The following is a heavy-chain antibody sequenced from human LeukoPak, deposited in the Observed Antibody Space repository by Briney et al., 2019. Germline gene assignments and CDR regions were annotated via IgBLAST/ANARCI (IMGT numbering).Heavy chain of an antibody. J-gene: IGHJ4*02. CDR1: GYTFTSYY. Sequence: GASVKVSCKASGYTFTSYYMHWVRQAPGQGLEWMGWINPNSGGTNYAQKFQGRVTMTRDTSISTAYMELSSVTAADTAVYYCARKRSIAVAGTRVSFIDYWGQGTLVTVSS. V-gene: IGHV1-2*02. D-gene: IGHD6-19*01. CDR3: ARKRSIAVAGTRVSFIDY. CDR2: INPNSGGT.